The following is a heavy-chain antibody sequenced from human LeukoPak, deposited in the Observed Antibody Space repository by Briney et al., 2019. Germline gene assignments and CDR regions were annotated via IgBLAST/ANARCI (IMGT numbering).Heavy chain of an antibody. D-gene: IGHD3-3*01. CDR3: ARALRYDFWSGGYDY. CDR2: INPNSGGT. V-gene: IGHV1-2*02. J-gene: IGHJ4*02. CDR1: GYTFTGYY. Sequence: ASVKVSCKASGYTFTGYYMHWVRQAPGQGLEWMGWINPNSGGTNYARKFQGRVTMTRDTSISTAYMELSRLRSDDTAVYYCARALRYDFWSGGYDYWGQGTLVTVSS.